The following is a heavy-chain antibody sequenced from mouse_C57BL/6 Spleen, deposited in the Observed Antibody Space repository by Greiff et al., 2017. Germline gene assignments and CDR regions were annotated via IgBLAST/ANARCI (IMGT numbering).Heavy chain of an antibody. CDR2: IDPSDSYT. V-gene: IGHV1-59*01. Sequence: QVQLQQPGAELVRPGTSVKLSCKASGYTFTSYWMHWVKQRPGQGLEWIGVIDPSDSYTNYNQKFKGKATLTVDTSSSTAYMQLSRLTSEDSAVYYSARNYPKSSYVYYAMDYWGQGTSVTVSS. CDR3: ARNYPKSSYVYYAMDY. CDR1: GYTFTSYW. D-gene: IGHD1-1*01. J-gene: IGHJ4*01.